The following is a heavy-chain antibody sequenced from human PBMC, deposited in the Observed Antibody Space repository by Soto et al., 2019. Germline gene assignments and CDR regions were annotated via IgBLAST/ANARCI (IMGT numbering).Heavy chain of an antibody. CDR2: IWYDGSNK. D-gene: IGHD6-19*01. V-gene: IGHV3-33*01. CDR1: GFTFSSYG. J-gene: IGHJ6*02. CDR3: ARDADSGWYSRIGMDV. Sequence: QVQLVESGGGVVQPGRSLRLSCAASGFTFSSYGMHWVRQAPGKGLEWVAVIWYDGSNKYYADSVKGRFTISRDNSKNTLYLQMNGLRAEDTAVYYCARDADSGWYSRIGMDVWGQGTTVTVSS.